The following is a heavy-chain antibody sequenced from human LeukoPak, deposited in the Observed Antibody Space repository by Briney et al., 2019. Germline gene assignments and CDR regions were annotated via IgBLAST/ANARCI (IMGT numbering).Heavy chain of an antibody. CDR1: GYTFTDYG. V-gene: IGHV7-4-1*02. CDR2: INTNTGNP. J-gene: IGHJ4*02. CDR3: ARNRWLPNY. D-gene: IGHD5-12*01. Sequence: GVSVKVSCKASGYTFTDYGINWVRQAPGQGLEWMGWINTNTGNPTYAQGFTGRFVFSLDTSVSTAYLQISSLKAEDTAVYYCARNRWLPNYWGQGTLVTVSS.